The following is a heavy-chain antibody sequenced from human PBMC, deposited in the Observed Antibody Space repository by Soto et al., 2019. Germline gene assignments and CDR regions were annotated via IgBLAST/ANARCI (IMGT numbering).Heavy chain of an antibody. CDR2: ISYSGST. D-gene: IGHD5-12*01. Sequence: SETLSLTCTVSGASVGSYYWSWIRQPPGKGLEWIGYISYSGSTSYNPSLKSRVTISVDTSKNQFSLKLSSVTAADTAVYYCARNRGEWLPRFWFDPWGQGTLVTVSS. V-gene: IGHV4-59*02. CDR3: ARNRGEWLPRFWFDP. CDR1: GASVGSYY. J-gene: IGHJ5*02.